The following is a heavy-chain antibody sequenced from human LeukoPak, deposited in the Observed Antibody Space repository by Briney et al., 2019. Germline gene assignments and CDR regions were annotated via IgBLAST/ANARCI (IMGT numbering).Heavy chain of an antibody. CDR2: ISYDGSNT. CDR1: GFTFSSYG. CDR3: AKGDGSYYYYYGMDV. Sequence: PGGSLRLSCAASGFTFSSYGMHWVRQAPGKGLEWVAVISYDGSNTYYADSVKGRFTISRDNSKNTLYLQMNSLRAEDTAVYYCAKGDGSYYYYYGMDVWGQGTTVTVSS. J-gene: IGHJ6*02. D-gene: IGHD1-26*01. V-gene: IGHV3-30*18.